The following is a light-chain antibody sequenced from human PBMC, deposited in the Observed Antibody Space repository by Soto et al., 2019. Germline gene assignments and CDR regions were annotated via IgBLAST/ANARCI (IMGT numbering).Light chain of an antibody. CDR1: QSVSSY. CDR2: DPS. J-gene: IGKJ3*01. V-gene: IGKV3-11*01. Sequence: EIVLTQSPATLSLSPGERATLSCRASQSVSSYLAWYQQKPGQAPRLLIYDPSKRATGIPARFSGSGSGTDFTLTISSLEPEDFAVYYCQQRTNWPRSFTFGPGTKVDIK. CDR3: QQRTNWPRSFT.